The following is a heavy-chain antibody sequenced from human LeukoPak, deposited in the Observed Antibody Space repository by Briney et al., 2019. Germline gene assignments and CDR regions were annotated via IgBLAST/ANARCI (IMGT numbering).Heavy chain of an antibody. CDR3: ARLYDSSGRTPN. CDR1: GGSISSSSDY. CDR2: IYYSGTT. D-gene: IGHD3-22*01. Sequence: SETLSLTCTVSGGSISSSSDYWGWIRQPPGKGLEWIGSIYYSGTTYYNPSLKSRVTISVDTSKNQFSLKLSSVTAADTAMYYCARLYDSSGRTPNWGQGTLVTVSS. J-gene: IGHJ4*02. V-gene: IGHV4-39*07.